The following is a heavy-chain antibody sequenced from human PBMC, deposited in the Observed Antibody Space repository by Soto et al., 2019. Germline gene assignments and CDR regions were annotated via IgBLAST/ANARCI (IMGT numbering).Heavy chain of an antibody. V-gene: IGHV4-34*01. CDR3: ARGGPRIAARPWKLDY. CDR1: GGSFSGYY. Sequence: PSETLSLTCAVYGGSFSGYYWSWIRQPPGKGLEWIGEINHSGSTNYNPSLKSRVTISVDTSKNQFSLKLSSVTAADTAVYYCARGGPRIAARPWKLDYWGQGTLVTVSS. CDR2: INHSGST. D-gene: IGHD6-6*01. J-gene: IGHJ4*02.